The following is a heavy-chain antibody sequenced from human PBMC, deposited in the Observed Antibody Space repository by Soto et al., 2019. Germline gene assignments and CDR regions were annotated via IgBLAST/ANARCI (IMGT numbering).Heavy chain of an antibody. CDR1: GFSLSTSGVG. Sequence: QITLKESGPALVKPTQTLTLTCTFSGFSLSTSGVGVGWLRQPPGKALEWLALIYWDDDKRYSPSVKSRLTITQDTSKNQVVLTMTNLDPVGTATYYWAHRGDSRSSPAFHIWGQGTMVTVSS. CDR2: IYWDDDK. D-gene: IGHD5-18*01. CDR3: AHRGDSRSSPAFHI. J-gene: IGHJ3*02. V-gene: IGHV2-5*02.